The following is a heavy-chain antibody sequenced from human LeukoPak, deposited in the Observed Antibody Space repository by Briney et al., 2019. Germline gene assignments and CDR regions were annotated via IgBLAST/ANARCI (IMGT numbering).Heavy chain of an antibody. CDR3: ARGSGSWYPPYYYGMDV. J-gene: IGHJ6*04. CDR1: GYTFTSYA. CDR2: INAGNGNT. V-gene: IGHV1-3*01. D-gene: IGHD6-13*01. Sequence: EASVKVSCKASGYTFTSYAMHWVRQAPGQRLEWMGWINAGNGNTKYSQKFQGRVTITRDTSASTAYMELSSLRSEDTAVYYCARGSGSWYPPYYYGMDVWGKGTTVTVSS.